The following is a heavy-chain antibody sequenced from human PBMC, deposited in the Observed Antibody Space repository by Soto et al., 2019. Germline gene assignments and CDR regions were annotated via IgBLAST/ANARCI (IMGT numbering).Heavy chain of an antibody. V-gene: IGHV4-59*01. CDR3: ARALVVPAAVLDYYGFDV. CDR2: IYYSGNT. D-gene: IGHD2-2*01. Sequence: NPSETLSLTCTVSGGSINSDYWSWIRQPPGKGLEWMGSIYYSGNTKFSPSLKSRVTISVETSRKRLSLKLASVTATDTAVYYCARALVVPAAVLDYYGFDVWGQGTTVTVSS. CDR1: GGSINSDY. J-gene: IGHJ6*02.